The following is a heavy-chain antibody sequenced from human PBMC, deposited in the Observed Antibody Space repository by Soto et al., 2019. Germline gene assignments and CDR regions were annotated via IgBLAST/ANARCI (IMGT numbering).Heavy chain of an antibody. CDR3: ARLSRRPVAGSAPLAFDL. CDR2: IFRSGNT. V-gene: IGHV4-30-4*01. D-gene: IGHD6-19*01. Sequence: QVQLQESGPGLVKASQTLSLTCTVSSDSIRGSDDYWSWIRQPPGKGLESIGYIFRSGNTYYNPSLKSRVAISIDTSRNRFSLRLNSVTAADTAVFYCARLSRRPVAGSAPLAFDLWGQGTMVTVSS. J-gene: IGHJ3*01. CDR1: SDSIRGSDDY.